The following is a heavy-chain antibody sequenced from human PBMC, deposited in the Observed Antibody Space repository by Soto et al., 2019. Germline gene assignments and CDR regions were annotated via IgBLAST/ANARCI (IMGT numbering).Heavy chain of an antibody. CDR3: ARVAVGAYWFDP. J-gene: IGHJ5*02. V-gene: IGHV3-74*01. Sequence: EVQLVESGGGLVQPGGSLRLSCAASGFTFRNYWMHWVRQAPGKGLVWVSRINPDGTTITYADSVKGRFTISRDNAPNILYLQMNSLSADDTAVYYCARVAVGAYWFDPWGQGTLGTVSS. CDR2: INPDGTTI. D-gene: IGHD1-26*01. CDR1: GFTFRNYW.